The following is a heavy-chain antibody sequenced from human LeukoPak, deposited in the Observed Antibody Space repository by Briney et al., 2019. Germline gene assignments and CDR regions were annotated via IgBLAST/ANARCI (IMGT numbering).Heavy chain of an antibody. CDR1: GGSISSYY. D-gene: IGHD3-22*01. Sequence: SETLSLTCTVSGGSISSYYWSWIRQPPGKGLEWIGYIYYSGSTNYNPSLKSRVTISVDTSKNQFSLKLSSVTAADTAVYYCASNYYDSSGFDAFDIWGQGTMVTVSS. J-gene: IGHJ3*02. V-gene: IGHV4-59*08. CDR2: IYYSGST. CDR3: ASNYYDSSGFDAFDI.